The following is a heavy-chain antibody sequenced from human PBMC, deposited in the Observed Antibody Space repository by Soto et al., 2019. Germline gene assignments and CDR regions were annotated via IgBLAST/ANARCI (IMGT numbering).Heavy chain of an antibody. CDR1: GFKFADYA. V-gene: IGHV3-23*01. J-gene: IGHJ4*02. Sequence: RRLSFAGSGFKFADYALAWVRQAPGKGLEWVTSISGAAHGSFTADSVRGRFTVSRDNSKDTLFLQMNNLRAEDTAIYYCAKTPMEQVGTHLFDLSGQGTLVILS. CDR2: ISGAAHGS. D-gene: IGHD5-12*01. CDR3: AKTPMEQVGTHLFDL.